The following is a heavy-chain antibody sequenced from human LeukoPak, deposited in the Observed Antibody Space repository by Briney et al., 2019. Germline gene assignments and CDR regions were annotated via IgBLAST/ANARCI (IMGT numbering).Heavy chain of an antibody. Sequence: GASVKVSCKASGYTFTSYGISWVRQAPGQGLEWMGWISAYNGNTNYAQKLQGRATMTTDTSTSTAYMELRSLRSDDTAVYYCARVSPTFGGVIVIDYWGQGTLVTVSS. CDR2: ISAYNGNT. J-gene: IGHJ4*02. D-gene: IGHD3-16*02. CDR3: ARVSPTFGGVIVIDY. V-gene: IGHV1-18*01. CDR1: GYTFTSYG.